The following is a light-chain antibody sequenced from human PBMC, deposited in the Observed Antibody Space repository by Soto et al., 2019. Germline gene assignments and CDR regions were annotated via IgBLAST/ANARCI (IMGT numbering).Light chain of an antibody. J-gene: IGLJ1*01. V-gene: IGLV1-47*01. Sequence: SVLPQPPSASVTPGQRVTISCSGSSSNIGSNYVYWYQQLPGTAPKLLIYRNNQRPSGVPDRFSGSKSGTSASLAISGLRSEDEADYYCAAWDDSLSGHYVFGTGTKVTVL. CDR1: SSNIGSNY. CDR3: AAWDDSLSGHYV. CDR2: RNN.